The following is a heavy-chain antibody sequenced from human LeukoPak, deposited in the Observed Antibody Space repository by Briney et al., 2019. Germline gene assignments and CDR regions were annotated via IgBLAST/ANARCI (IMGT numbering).Heavy chain of an antibody. CDR2: IYYSGST. D-gene: IGHD3-22*01. Sequence: SETLSLTCTVSGRSISSYYWSWIRQPPGKGLEWIGYIYYSGSTNYNPSLKSRGTISVDTSKNQFPLKLSSVTAADTAVYYFARAVYDSSGYYHNWGQGTLVTVSS. CDR1: GRSISSYY. CDR3: ARAVYDSSGYYHN. J-gene: IGHJ4*02. V-gene: IGHV4-59*01.